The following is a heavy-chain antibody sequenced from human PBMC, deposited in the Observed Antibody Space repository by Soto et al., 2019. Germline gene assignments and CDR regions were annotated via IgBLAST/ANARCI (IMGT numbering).Heavy chain of an antibody. Sequence: QVQQVQSGAEVKKPGASVKVSCKASGYTFTSYDINWVRQATGQGLEWMGWMNPNSGNTGYAQKFQGRVTMTRNTSISTAYMELSSLRSEDTAVYYCARQAYYDFWSGYSINYYYYYYMDVWGKGTTVTVSS. V-gene: IGHV1-8*01. CDR3: ARQAYYDFWSGYSINYYYYYYMDV. D-gene: IGHD3-3*01. CDR2: MNPNSGNT. J-gene: IGHJ6*03. CDR1: GYTFTSYD.